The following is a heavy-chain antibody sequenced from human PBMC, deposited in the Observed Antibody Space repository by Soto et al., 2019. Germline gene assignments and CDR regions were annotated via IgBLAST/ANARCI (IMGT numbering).Heavy chain of an antibody. V-gene: IGHV3-48*02. Sequence: GGSLRLSCAASGFTFSPYSMNWVRQAPGKGLEWVAFISGSGSPIYYADSVEGRFTISRDNAKNSLYLQMNSLRDGDTGVYYCARVRGHSYGYADYWGQGTLVTVSS. CDR3: ARVRGHSYGYADY. D-gene: IGHD5-18*01. J-gene: IGHJ4*02. CDR2: ISGSGSPI. CDR1: GFTFSPYS.